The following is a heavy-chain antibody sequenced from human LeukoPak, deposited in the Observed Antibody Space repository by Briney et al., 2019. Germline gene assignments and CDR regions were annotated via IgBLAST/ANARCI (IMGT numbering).Heavy chain of an antibody. CDR1: GYSFTTYG. J-gene: IGHJ5*02. CDR2: INTNSGAT. D-gene: IGHD3-3*01. Sequence: ASVKVSCKASGYSFTTYGITWVRQAPGQGLEWMGWINTNSGATDYEAKLQGRVTMTRDTSTSTAYMEVGSLRSDDTAVYYCARWRGYTGSIDENWFDPWGQGTLVTVSS. V-gene: IGHV1-18*01. CDR3: ARWRGYTGSIDENWFDP.